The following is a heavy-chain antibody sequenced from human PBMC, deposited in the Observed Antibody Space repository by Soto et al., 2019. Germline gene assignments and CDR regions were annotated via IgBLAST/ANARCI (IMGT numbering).Heavy chain of an antibody. CDR1: GFTFSTYA. Sequence: EVQMLESGGGLVQPGGSLRLSCAASGFTFSTYAMSWVRQAPGKGLEWVSAISGSGGSTYYADSVKGRFTISRDNSKSTLYVQMNSLRVEDTAVYYCAKGTANDPRVYDYWGQGTLVTVSS. V-gene: IGHV3-23*01. CDR2: ISGSGGST. CDR3: AKGTANDPRVYDY. J-gene: IGHJ4*02. D-gene: IGHD1-1*01.